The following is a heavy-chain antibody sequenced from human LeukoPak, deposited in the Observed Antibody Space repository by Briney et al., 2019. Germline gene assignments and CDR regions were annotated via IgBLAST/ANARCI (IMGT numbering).Heavy chain of an antibody. Sequence: GASVKVSCKASGGTFSSYAISWVRQATGQGLEWMGWMNPNSGNTGYAQKFQGRVTITRNTSISTAYMELSSLRSEDTAVYYCAREPGCCSSTSCSTRAFDIWGQGTMVTVSS. CDR3: AREPGCCSSTSCSTRAFDI. CDR1: GGTFSSYA. V-gene: IGHV1-8*03. J-gene: IGHJ3*02. CDR2: MNPNSGNT. D-gene: IGHD2-2*02.